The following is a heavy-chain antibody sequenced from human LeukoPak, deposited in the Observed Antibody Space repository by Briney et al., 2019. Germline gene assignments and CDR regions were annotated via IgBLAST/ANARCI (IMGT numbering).Heavy chain of an antibody. Sequence: ASVKVSCKASGYTFTSYGISWVRQAPGQGLEWMGWISAYNGNTNYAQKLQGRVTMTTDTSTSTAYMELRSLRSDDTAVYYCARDRISRGSGWFDYWGQGTLVTVSS. CDR2: ISAYNGNT. V-gene: IGHV1-18*01. D-gene: IGHD6-19*01. CDR1: GYTFTSYG. J-gene: IGHJ4*02. CDR3: ARDRISRGSGWFDY.